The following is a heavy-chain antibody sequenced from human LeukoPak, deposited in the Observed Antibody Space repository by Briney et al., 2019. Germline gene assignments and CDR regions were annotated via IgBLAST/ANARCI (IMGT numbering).Heavy chain of an antibody. D-gene: IGHD3-10*01. CDR3: ARGERYYYGSGSYLIPEGFHAFDI. J-gene: IGHJ3*02. CDR1: GYSISSGYY. Sequence: SETLSLTCTVSGYSISSGYYWGWIRQPPGKGLEWIGSIYHSGSTYYNHFLKSRVTMAVDTSKNQFSLRLSSVTAADTAVYYCARGERYYYGSGSYLIPEGFHAFDIWGQGTMVTVSS. CDR2: IYHSGST. V-gene: IGHV4-38-2*02.